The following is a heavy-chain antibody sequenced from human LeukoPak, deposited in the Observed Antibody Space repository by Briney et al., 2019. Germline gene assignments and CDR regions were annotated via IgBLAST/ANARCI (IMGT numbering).Heavy chain of an antibody. J-gene: IGHJ4*02. D-gene: IGHD4-17*01. CDR1: GYTFTGYY. CDR2: INPNSGGT. Sequence: ASVKVSCKASGYTFTGYYMHWVRQAPGQGLEWMGWINPNSGGTNYAQKFQGRVTMTRDTSISTAYMELRSLRSDDTAVYYCARPTYGDYVGYYFDYWGQGTLVTDSS. CDR3: ARPTYGDYVGYYFDY. V-gene: IGHV1-2*02.